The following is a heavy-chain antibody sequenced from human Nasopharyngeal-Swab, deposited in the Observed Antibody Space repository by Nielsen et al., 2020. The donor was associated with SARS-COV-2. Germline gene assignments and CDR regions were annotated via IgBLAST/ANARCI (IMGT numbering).Heavy chain of an antibody. CDR1: GFTFSSYA. CDR2: ISYDGSNK. J-gene: IGHJ5*02. V-gene: IGHV3-30-3*01. Sequence: GESPKISCAASGFTFSSYAMHWVRQAPGKGLEWVAVISYDGSNKYYADSVKGRFTISRDNSKNTLYLQMNSLRAEDTAVYYCARAGDSSGWYFWFDPWGQGTLVTVSS. D-gene: IGHD6-19*01. CDR3: ARAGDSSGWYFWFDP.